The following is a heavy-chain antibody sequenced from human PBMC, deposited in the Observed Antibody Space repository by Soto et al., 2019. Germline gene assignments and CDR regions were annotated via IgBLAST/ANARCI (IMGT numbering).Heavy chain of an antibody. D-gene: IGHD2-8*01. CDR3: ARDRMVYAIGGWFDP. CDR2: IIPIFGTA. Sequence: QVQLVQSGAEVKKPGSSVKVSCKASGGTFSSYAISWVRQAPGQGLEWMGGIIPIFGTANYAQKCQGRVTITADKSTSTAYMELSSLRAEDTAGYYCARDRMVYAIGGWFDPCGQGTLVTVSS. J-gene: IGHJ5*02. V-gene: IGHV1-69*06. CDR1: GGTFSSYA.